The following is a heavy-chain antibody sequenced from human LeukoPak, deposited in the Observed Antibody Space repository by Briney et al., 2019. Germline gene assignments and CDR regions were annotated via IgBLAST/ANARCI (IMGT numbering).Heavy chain of an antibody. CDR3: ARDASTFAPYYFDY. CDR2: IYSGGST. Sequence: GGSLRLSCAASGFTVSSNYMSWVRQAPGKGLEWVSVIYSGGSTYYADSVKGRFTISRDNSKNTLYLQMNSLRAEDTAVYYCARDASTFAPYYFDYWGQGTLVTVSS. CDR1: GFTVSSNY. D-gene: IGHD3-10*01. V-gene: IGHV3-66*01. J-gene: IGHJ4*02.